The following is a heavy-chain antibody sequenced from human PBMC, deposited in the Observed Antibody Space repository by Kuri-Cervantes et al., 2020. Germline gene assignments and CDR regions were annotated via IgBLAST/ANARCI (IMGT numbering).Heavy chain of an antibody. D-gene: IGHD2-15*01. J-gene: IGHJ6*02. CDR1: GYTFTSYY. Sequence: ASVKVSCKASGYTFTSYYMHWVRQAPGQGLEWMGIINPSGGSTSYAQKFQGRVTMTRDTSTSTVYMELSSLRSEDTAVYYWARDFAKGYCSGGSCYSPHRMDVWGQGTTVTVSS. V-gene: IGHV1-46*01. CDR2: INPSGGST. CDR3: ARDFAKGYCSGGSCYSPHRMDV.